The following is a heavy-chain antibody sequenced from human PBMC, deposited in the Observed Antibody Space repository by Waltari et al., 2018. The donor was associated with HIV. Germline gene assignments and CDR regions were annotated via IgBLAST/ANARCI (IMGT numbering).Heavy chain of an antibody. CDR3: ARITIFGVVNDYGMDV. J-gene: IGHJ6*02. Sequence: EVQLVESGGGLVQPGGSLRLSCAASGFTFSSYWMSWVRQAPGKGLEWVANIKQDGSEKYYVDSVKGRFTISRDNAKNSLYLQMNSLRAEDTAVYYCARITIFGVVNDYGMDVWGQGTTVTDSS. V-gene: IGHV3-7*01. D-gene: IGHD3-3*01. CDR2: IKQDGSEK. CDR1: GFTFSSYW.